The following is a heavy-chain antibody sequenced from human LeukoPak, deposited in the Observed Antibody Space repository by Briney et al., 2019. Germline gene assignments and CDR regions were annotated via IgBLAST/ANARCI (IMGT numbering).Heavy chain of an antibody. V-gene: IGHV1-69*04. Sequence: ASVKVSCKASGGTFSSYAISWVRQAPGQGLEWMGRIIPILGIANYAQKFQGRVTITADKSTSTAYMELSSLRSEDTAVYYCARDGHIVVVPAATYWFDPWGQGTLVTVSS. CDR2: IIPILGIA. CDR3: ARDGHIVVVPAATYWFDP. CDR1: GGTFSSYA. D-gene: IGHD2-2*01. J-gene: IGHJ5*02.